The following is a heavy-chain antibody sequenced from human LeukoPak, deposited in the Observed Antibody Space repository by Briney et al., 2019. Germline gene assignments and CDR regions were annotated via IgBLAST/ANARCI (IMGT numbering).Heavy chain of an antibody. CDR1: GFTFSSYS. CDR3: AKFGSGSYPPPYFDY. D-gene: IGHD3-10*01. V-gene: IGHV3-23*01. J-gene: IGHJ4*02. Sequence: GGSLRLSCAASGFTFSSYSMNWVRQAPGKGLEWVSAISGSGGSTYYADSVKGQFTISRDNSKNTLYLQMNSLRAEDTAVYYCAKFGSGSYPPPYFDYWGQGTLVTVSS. CDR2: ISGSGGST.